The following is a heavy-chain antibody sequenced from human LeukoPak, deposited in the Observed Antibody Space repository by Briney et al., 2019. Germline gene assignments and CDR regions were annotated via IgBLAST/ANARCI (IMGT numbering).Heavy chain of an antibody. CDR2: ISGSGGST. CDR3: AKARQQLVPFDY. D-gene: IGHD6-13*01. V-gene: IGHV3-23*01. J-gene: IGHJ4*02. Sequence: PGGSLRLSCAASGFTFSSYGMSWVRQAPGKGLEWVSAISGSGGSTYYADSVKGRFTISRDNSKNTLYLQMNSLRAEDTALYYCAKARQQLVPFDYWGQGTLVTVSS. CDR1: GFTFSSYG.